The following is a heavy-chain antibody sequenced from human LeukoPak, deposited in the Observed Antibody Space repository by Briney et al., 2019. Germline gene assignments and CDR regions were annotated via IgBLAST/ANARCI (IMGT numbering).Heavy chain of an antibody. Sequence: SETLSLSCTVSGGSISSYYWSWIRQPPGKGLEWIGEINHSGSTNYNPSLKSRVTISVDTSKNQFSLKLSSVTAADTAVYYCARHLDYGDHQGAFDIWGQGTMVTVSS. CDR1: GGSISSYY. V-gene: IGHV4-34*01. J-gene: IGHJ3*02. CDR3: ARHLDYGDHQGAFDI. CDR2: INHSGST. D-gene: IGHD4-17*01.